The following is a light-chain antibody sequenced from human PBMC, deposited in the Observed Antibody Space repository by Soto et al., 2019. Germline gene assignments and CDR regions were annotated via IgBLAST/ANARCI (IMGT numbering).Light chain of an antibody. V-gene: IGKV3-20*01. CDR2: GAS. Sequence: EIVFTQSPGTLSLSPGERATLSCRASQSVSSSYLAWYQQKPGQAPRLLIYGASSRATGIPDRFSGSGSGTHFTLTISRLEPEDFAVYYCQQYGSSGYTFGQGTKLEIK. CDR3: QQYGSSGYT. CDR1: QSVSSSY. J-gene: IGKJ2*01.